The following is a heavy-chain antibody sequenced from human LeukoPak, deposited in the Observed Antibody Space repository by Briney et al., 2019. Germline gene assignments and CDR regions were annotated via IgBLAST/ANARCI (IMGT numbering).Heavy chain of an antibody. V-gene: IGHV4-59*01. Sequence: SETLSLTCTVSGGSISSYYWSWIRQPPGKGLEWIGYIYYSGSTNYNPSLKSRVTISVDTSKNQFSLKLSSVTAADTAVYYCARDLPVGNWFDPWGQGTLVTVSS. CDR2: IYYSGST. CDR3: ARDLPVGNWFDP. CDR1: GGSISSYY. J-gene: IGHJ5*02. D-gene: IGHD5/OR15-5a*01.